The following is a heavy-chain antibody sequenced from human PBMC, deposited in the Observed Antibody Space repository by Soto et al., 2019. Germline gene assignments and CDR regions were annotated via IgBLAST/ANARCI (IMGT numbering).Heavy chain of an antibody. D-gene: IGHD6-13*01. CDR2: ISGSGGST. CDR3: AKDRQQQLVPFENWFDP. CDR1: GFTFSSYA. V-gene: IGHV3-23*01. Sequence: EVQLLESGGGLVQPGGSLRLSCAASGFTFSSYAMSWVRQAPGKGLEWVSAISGSGGSTYYADSVKGRFTISRDNSKNTLYLQMNSLRAEDTAVYYCAKDRQQQLVPFENWFDPWGQGTLVTVSS. J-gene: IGHJ5*02.